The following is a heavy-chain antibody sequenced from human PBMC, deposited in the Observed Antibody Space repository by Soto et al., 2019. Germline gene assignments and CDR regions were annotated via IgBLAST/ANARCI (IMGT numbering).Heavy chain of an antibody. J-gene: IGHJ4*02. V-gene: IGHV1-8*01. CDR3: ARGGVFFFAAPTNPFDY. Sequence: GASVKVSCKASGYTFTSYDINWVRQATGQGLEWMGWMNPNSGNTGYAQKFQGRVTMTRNTSISTAYMELSSLRSEDTAVYYCARGGVFFFAAPTNPFDYWGQGTLVTVSP. CDR2: MNPNSGNT. CDR1: GYTFTSYD. D-gene: IGHD3-10*01.